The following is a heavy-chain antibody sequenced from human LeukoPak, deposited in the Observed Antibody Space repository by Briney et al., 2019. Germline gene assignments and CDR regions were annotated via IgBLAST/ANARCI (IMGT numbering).Heavy chain of an antibody. CDR3: TTGGYDTNY. CDR2: IKSKTDGETT. V-gene: IGHV3-15*01. J-gene: IGHJ4*02. D-gene: IGHD5-12*01. CDR1: GFTFSNAW. Sequence: GGSLRLSCAASGFTFSNAWMSWVCQAPGKGLEWVGRIKSKTDGETTDYAAPVKGRFTISRDDSKNTLYLQMNSLKTEDTAVYYCTTGGYDTNYWGQGTLVTVSS.